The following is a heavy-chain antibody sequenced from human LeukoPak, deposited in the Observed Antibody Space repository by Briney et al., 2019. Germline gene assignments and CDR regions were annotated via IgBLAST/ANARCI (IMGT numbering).Heavy chain of an antibody. CDR2: FSGSGGST. CDR3: ARRAGAYSHPYDY. J-gene: IGHJ4*02. Sequence: GGSLRLSCAASGFTFSSYAMSWVRQAPGKGLEWVSTFSGSGGSTHYADSVKGRFTISRDNSKNTLYLQMNSLRAEDKAVYYCARRAGAYSHPYDYWGQGTLVTVSS. CDR1: GFTFSSYA. D-gene: IGHD4/OR15-4a*01. V-gene: IGHV3-23*01.